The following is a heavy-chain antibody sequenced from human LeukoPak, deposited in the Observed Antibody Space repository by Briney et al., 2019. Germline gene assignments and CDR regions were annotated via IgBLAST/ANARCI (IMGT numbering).Heavy chain of an antibody. J-gene: IGHJ4*02. CDR2: ISYDGSNK. CDR1: GFTFSSYG. Sequence: GGSLRLSCAASGFTFSSYGMHWVRQAPGKGLEWVAVISYDGSNKYYADSVKGRFTISRDNSKNTLYLQMNSLRAEDTAVYYCAKVGGGSCFDYWGQGTLVTVSS. D-gene: IGHD2-15*01. CDR3: AKVGGGSCFDY. V-gene: IGHV3-30*18.